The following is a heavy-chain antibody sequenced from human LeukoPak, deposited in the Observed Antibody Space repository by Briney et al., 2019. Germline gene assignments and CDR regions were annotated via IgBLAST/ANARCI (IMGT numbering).Heavy chain of an antibody. V-gene: IGHV3-74*01. CDR3: ARVGDGYCSSTSCYYYYMDV. D-gene: IGHD2-2*03. CDR1: GFTFSSYW. Sequence: PGGSLRLSCAASGFTFSSYWMHWVRQAPGKGLAWVSRINTDGSSTSYADSVKGRFTISRDNAKNTLYLQMNSLRAEDTAVYYCARVGDGYCSSTSCYYYYMDVWGKGTTVTVSS. J-gene: IGHJ6*03. CDR2: INTDGSST.